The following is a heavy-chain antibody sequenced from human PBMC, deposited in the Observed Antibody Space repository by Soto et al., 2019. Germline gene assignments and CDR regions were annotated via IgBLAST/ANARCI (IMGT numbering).Heavy chain of an antibody. V-gene: IGHV1-18*01. D-gene: IGHD1-20*01. J-gene: IGHJ3*01. CDR3: AREGIPPDAFDV. CDR2: INTHNSNT. CDR1: GDAITYLS. Sequence: CCEDSGDAITYLSMRWVQQAPGQGLEWMGWINTHNSNTNYAQKLQGRVTLTTDTSASTAYMELRSLESDDTAVYYCAREGIPPDAFDVWGQGTMVTVSS.